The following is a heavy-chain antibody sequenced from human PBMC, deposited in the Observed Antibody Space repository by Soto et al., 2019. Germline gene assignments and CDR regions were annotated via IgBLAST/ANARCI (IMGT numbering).Heavy chain of an antibody. CDR2: IYYSGST. Sequence: QLQLQESGPGLVKPSETLSLTCTVSGGSISSSSYYWGWIRQPPGKGLEWIGSIYYSGSTYYNPSLKSRVTISVDTSKNQFSLKLSSVTAADTAVYYCARSSYDYVWGSYRYTGGYDYWGQGTLVTVSS. J-gene: IGHJ4*02. V-gene: IGHV4-39*01. D-gene: IGHD3-16*02. CDR1: GGSISSSSYY. CDR3: ARSSYDYVWGSYRYTGGYDY.